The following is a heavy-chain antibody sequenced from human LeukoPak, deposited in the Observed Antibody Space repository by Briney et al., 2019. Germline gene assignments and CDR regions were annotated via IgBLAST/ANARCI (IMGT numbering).Heavy chain of an antibody. D-gene: IGHD3-10*01. CDR2: IYHSGST. Sequence: SETLSHTCAVSGYSISSGYYWGWIRQPPGKGLEWIGSIYHSGSTYYNPSLKSRVTISVDTSKNQFSLKLSSVTAADTAVYYCARPGGYGSGSYYDYWGQGTLVTVSS. V-gene: IGHV4-38-2*01. J-gene: IGHJ4*02. CDR3: ARPGGYGSGSYYDY. CDR1: GYSISSGYY.